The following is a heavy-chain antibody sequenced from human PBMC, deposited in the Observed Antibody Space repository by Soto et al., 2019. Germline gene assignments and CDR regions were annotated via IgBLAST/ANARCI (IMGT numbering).Heavy chain of an antibody. J-gene: IGHJ6*03. CDR2: ISYDGSNK. D-gene: IGHD3-10*01. Sequence: GGSLRLSCAASGFTFSSYGMHWVRQAPGKGLEWVAVISYDGSNKYYADSVKGRFTISRDNSKNTLYLQMNSLRAEDTAVYYCAKDGELWFGELSGYYYYYYMDVWGKGTTVTVSS. V-gene: IGHV3-30*18. CDR3: AKDGELWFGELSGYYYYYYMDV. CDR1: GFTFSSYG.